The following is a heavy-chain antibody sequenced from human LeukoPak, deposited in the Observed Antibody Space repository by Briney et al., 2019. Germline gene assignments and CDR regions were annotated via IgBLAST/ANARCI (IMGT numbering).Heavy chain of an antibody. D-gene: IGHD2-15*01. CDR2: ISSSSSYI. J-gene: IGHJ4*02. CDR3: AGARMGSGVDF. CDR1: GFTFSSYS. Sequence: GGSLRLSCAASGFTFSSYSMNWVRHAPGKGLEWVSSISSSSSYIYYADSVKGRFTISRDNAKNTLYLQMNSLRAEDTAVYYCAGARMGSGVDFWGQGTLVTVSS. V-gene: IGHV3-21*01.